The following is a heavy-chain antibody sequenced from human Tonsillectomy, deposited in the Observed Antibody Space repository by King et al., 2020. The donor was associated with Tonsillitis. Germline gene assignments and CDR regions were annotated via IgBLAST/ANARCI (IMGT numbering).Heavy chain of an antibody. Sequence: QLQESGSGLVKPSQTLSLTCAVSGGSISSGGHSWSWIRQPPGKGLEWIGYIYYSGSTYYNPSLKSRVTISVDRSKNPFSLTLSSVTAADTAVYYCARGNSGYDVIDYWGQGTLVTVSS. CDR3: ARGNSGYDVIDY. CDR1: GGSISSGGHS. J-gene: IGHJ4*02. CDR2: IYYSGST. V-gene: IGHV4-30-2*01. D-gene: IGHD5-12*01.